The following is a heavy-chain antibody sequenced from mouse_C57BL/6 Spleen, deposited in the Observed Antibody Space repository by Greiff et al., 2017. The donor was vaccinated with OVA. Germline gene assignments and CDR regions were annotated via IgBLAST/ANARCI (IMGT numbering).Heavy chain of an antibody. Sequence: QVQLQQSGAELVRPGASVTLSCKASGYTFTDYEMHWVKQTPVHGLEWIGAIDPETGGTAYNQKFKGKAILTADKSSSTAYMELRSLTSEDSAVYYCTRRGGYYGDYWGQGTTLTVSS. CDR1: GYTFTDYE. V-gene: IGHV1-15*01. CDR2: IDPETGGT. J-gene: IGHJ2*01. D-gene: IGHD2-3*01. CDR3: TRRGGYYGDY.